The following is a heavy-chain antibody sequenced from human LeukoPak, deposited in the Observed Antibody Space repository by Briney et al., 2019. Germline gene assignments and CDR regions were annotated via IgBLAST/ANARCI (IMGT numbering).Heavy chain of an antibody. CDR3: ARGGDSSGYPDY. V-gene: IGHV4-59*01. CDR1: GGSINSYY. J-gene: IGHJ4*02. CDR2: IYYSGST. D-gene: IGHD3-22*01. Sequence: PSETLSLTCTVSGGSINSYYGSWLRQPPGKGVEWLGYIYYSGSTNYNPSLKSRVTISVDTYKNQFSLKLSSVTAADTAVYYCARGGDSSGYPDYWGQGTLVTVSS.